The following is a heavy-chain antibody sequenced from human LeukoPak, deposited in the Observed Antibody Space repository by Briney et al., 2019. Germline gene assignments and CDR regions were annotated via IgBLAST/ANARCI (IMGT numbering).Heavy chain of an antibody. Sequence: SETLSLTCTVSGGSISSYYWSWIRQPPGKGLEWIGYISDSGTTDYNPSLKSRVTISADTSKNRFSLRLSSVTAADTAVYHCARVQDVRLYSSGWYEERYFDYWGQGALVTVSS. CDR3: ARVQDVRLYSSGWYEERYFDY. V-gene: IGHV4-59*01. CDR2: ISDSGTT. CDR1: GGSISSYY. D-gene: IGHD6-19*01. J-gene: IGHJ4*02.